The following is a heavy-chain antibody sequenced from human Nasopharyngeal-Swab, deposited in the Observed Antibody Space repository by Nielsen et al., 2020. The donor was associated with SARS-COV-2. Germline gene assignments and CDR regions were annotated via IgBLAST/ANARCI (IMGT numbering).Heavy chain of an antibody. J-gene: IGHJ4*02. D-gene: IGHD3-10*01. V-gene: IGHV3-21*01. Sequence: GESLKISCAASGFTFSSYELNWVRQAPGKGLEWVSSISSSSSYIYYADSVKGRFTISRDNAKNSLYLQMNSLRAEDTAVYYCARGDRSGSYYPDYWGQGTLVTVSS. CDR3: ARGDRSGSYYPDY. CDR1: GFTFSSYE. CDR2: ISSSSSYI.